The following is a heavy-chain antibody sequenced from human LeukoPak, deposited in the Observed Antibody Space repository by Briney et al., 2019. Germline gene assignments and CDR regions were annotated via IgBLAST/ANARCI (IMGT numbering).Heavy chain of an antibody. CDR1: GFTFSSYG. D-gene: IGHD2-8*02. J-gene: IGHJ6*02. CDR2: ISYDGTNK. Sequence: PGGSLRLSCAASGFTFSSYGMHWVRQAPGKGLEWVAVISYDGTNKYYADSVKGRFTISRDNSQNTLYLQGNNLRAEDTAVYCCARGRWDTGGLHGLDVWGQGTTVTVSS. V-gene: IGHV3-30*03. CDR3: ARGRWDTGGLHGLDV.